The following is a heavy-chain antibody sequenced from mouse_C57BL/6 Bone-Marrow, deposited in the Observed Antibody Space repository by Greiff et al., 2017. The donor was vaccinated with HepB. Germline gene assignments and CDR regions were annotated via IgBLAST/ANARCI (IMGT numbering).Heavy chain of an antibody. CDR2: INPYNGDT. CDR1: GYSFTGYF. D-gene: IGHD2-1*01. V-gene: IGHV1-20*01. CDR3: ARYGNYVYYYAMDY. J-gene: IGHJ4*01. Sequence: VQLQQSGPELVKPGDSVKISCKASGYSFTGYFMNWVMQSHGKSLEWIGRINPYNGDTFYNQKFKGKATLTVDKSSSTAHMELRSLTSEDSAVYYCARYGNYVYYYAMDYWGQGTSVTVSS.